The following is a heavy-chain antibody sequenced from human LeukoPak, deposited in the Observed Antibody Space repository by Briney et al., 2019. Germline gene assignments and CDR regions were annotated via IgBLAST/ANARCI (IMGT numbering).Heavy chain of an antibody. V-gene: IGHV4-39*01. CDR3: ARHGDYGEFRGPFDS. CDR2: LYYSGST. D-gene: IGHD4-17*01. Sequence: SETLSLTCTVSGGSISSSNYYWGWIRQPPGKGLEWIGSLYYSGSTYYNPSLKSRVTIFVDTSKNQFSLKLSSVTAADTALYYCARHGDYGEFRGPFDSWGQGTLVAVSS. CDR1: GGSISSSNYY. J-gene: IGHJ4*02.